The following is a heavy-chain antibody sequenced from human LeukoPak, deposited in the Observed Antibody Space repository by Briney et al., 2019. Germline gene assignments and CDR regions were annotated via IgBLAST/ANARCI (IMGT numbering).Heavy chain of an antibody. Sequence: GGSLRLSCAASGFTISSNDMSWVRQAPGKGLECISVIYSGGSTYYTDSVKGRFTISRDNSKNTLYLQMNSLRAEDTAVYYCARANSGYDEMDYWGQGTLVTVSS. CDR1: GFTISSND. D-gene: IGHD5-12*01. J-gene: IGHJ4*02. CDR3: ARANSGYDEMDY. CDR2: IYSGGST. V-gene: IGHV3-66*01.